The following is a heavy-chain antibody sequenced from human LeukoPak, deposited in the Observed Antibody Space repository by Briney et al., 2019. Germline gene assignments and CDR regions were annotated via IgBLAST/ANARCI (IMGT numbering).Heavy chain of an antibody. CDR1: GGSISSSDNY. CDR3: ARPGLAARPYYYYGMDV. CDR2: IYYSGST. V-gene: IGHV4-39*01. J-gene: IGHJ6*02. Sequence: NPSETLSLTCTVSGGSISSSDNYWGWIRQPPGKGLEWIGTIYYSGSTYYNPSLKSRVTISVDTSKNQFSLKLSSVTAADTAVYYCARPGLAARPYYYYGMDVWGQGTTVTVSS. D-gene: IGHD6-6*01.